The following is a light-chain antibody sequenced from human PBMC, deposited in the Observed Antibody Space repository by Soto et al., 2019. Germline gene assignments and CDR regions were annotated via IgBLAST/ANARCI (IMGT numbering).Light chain of an antibody. Sequence: DIQMTQSPSSLSASVGDRVTVTCRASQSITTYLNWFQHRPGKAPKLLIYATSSVPSGVPSRFSGSGSGTDFTLTISSLQPEDFATYSCQQTYTTPWTCGQGTKVEI. V-gene: IGKV1-39*01. CDR3: QQTYTTPWT. CDR2: ATS. J-gene: IGKJ1*01. CDR1: QSITTY.